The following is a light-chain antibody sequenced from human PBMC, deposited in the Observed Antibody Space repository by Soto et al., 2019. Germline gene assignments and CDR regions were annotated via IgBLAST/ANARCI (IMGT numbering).Light chain of an antibody. J-gene: IGLJ1*01. CDR2: EVN. Sequence: QSALTQPASVSGSPGQSITISRTGTSSDIGAYNYVSWCQQYPGRAPKLMIYEVNNRPSGVSNRFSGSKSGNTASLTISGLQAEDEADYYCSSFTTSSTYVVGAGTKVTVL. CDR1: SSDIGAYNY. CDR3: SSFTTSSTYV. V-gene: IGLV2-14*01.